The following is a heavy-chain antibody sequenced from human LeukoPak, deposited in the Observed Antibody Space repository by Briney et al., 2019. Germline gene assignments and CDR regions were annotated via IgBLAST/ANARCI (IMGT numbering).Heavy chain of an antibody. J-gene: IGHJ1*01. CDR2: ITSSNNYI. V-gene: IGHV3-21*01. CDR1: GFTFSSYS. CDR3: AKATAALAAEYFQH. D-gene: IGHD6-13*01. Sequence: GGSLRLSCAGSGFTFSSYSMNWVRQAPGKGLEWVSSITSSNNYIYYADSMKGRFTISRDNAKNSLYLQMNSLRAEDTAVYYCAKATAALAAEYFQHWGQGTLVTVSS.